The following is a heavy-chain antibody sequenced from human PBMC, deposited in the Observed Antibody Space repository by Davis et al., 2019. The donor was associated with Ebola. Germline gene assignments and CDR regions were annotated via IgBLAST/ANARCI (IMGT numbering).Heavy chain of an antibody. Sequence: MPSETLSLPCTVSGGSISSSSHYWGWIRQPPGKGLAWIGSFYSRGSTYYNPSLKSRVTISVDTSKNQFSLKLTSVTAADTAVYYCARHRQQWRSSGHGFDIWGQGTMVTVSS. V-gene: IGHV4-39*01. J-gene: IGHJ3*02. CDR1: GGSISSSSHY. CDR2: FYSRGST. D-gene: IGHD6-19*01. CDR3: ARHRQQWRSSGHGFDI.